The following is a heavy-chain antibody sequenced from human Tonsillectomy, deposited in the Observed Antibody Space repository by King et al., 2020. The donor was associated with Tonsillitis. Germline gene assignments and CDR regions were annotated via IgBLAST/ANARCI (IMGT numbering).Heavy chain of an antibody. CDR1: GFTFDDYA. J-gene: IGHJ4*02. CDR3: AKDIRSYPTGIAVAGTGGGFDY. Sequence: VQLVESGGGLVQPGRSLRLSCAASGFTFDDYAMHWVRQAPGKGLEWVSGISWNSGSIGYADSVKGRFTISRDNAKNSLYLQMNSLRAEDTALYYCAKDIRSYPTGIAVAGTGGGFDYWGQGTLVTVSS. V-gene: IGHV3-9*01. D-gene: IGHD6-19*01. CDR2: ISWNSGSI.